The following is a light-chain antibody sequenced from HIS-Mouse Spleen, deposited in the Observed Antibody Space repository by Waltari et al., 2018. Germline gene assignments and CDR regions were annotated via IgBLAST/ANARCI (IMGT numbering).Light chain of an antibody. CDR3: CSYAGSSPYVV. J-gene: IGLJ2*01. V-gene: IGLV2-23*01. CDR1: SSDVGSYNL. CDR2: EGS. Sequence: QSALTQPASVSGSPGQSITISCTGTSSDVGSYNLVSWYQQNPGKAPKLLIYEGSKRRSGVSNRFSGSKSGNTASLTISGLQAEDEADYYCCSYAGSSPYVVFGGETKLTVL.